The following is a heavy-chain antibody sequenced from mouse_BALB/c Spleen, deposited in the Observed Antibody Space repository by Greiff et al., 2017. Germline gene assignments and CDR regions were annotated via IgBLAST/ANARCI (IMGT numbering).Heavy chain of an antibody. J-gene: IGHJ3*01. CDR2: ISYDGSN. V-gene: IGHV3-6*02. CDR3: ASHGNYLAY. D-gene: IGHD2-1*01. Sequence: DVKLQESGPGLVKPSQSLSLTCSVTGYSITSGYYWNWIRQFPGNKLEWMGYISYDGSNNYNPSLKNRISITRDTSKNQFFLKLNSVTTEDTATYYCASHGNYLAYWGQGTLVTVSA. CDR1: GYSITSGYY.